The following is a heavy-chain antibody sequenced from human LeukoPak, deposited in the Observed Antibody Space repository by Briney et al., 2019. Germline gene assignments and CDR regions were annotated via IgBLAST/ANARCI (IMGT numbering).Heavy chain of an antibody. CDR2: IKQDGSEK. V-gene: IGHV3-7*03. CDR3: AKDQMPDPVQSSGCFDY. J-gene: IGHJ4*02. D-gene: IGHD3-22*01. Sequence: PGGSLRFSGAASGFTFSSYWLSWVGQAPGKGLKWVPNIKQDGSEKYYVDSVKGRFTNTRDNSKNTLYLQMNSLRAEDTAVYYCAKDQMPDPVQSSGCFDYWGQRTLVTVSS. CDR1: GFTFSSYW.